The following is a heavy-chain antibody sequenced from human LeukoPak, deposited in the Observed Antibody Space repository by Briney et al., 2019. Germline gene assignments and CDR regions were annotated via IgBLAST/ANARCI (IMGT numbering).Heavy chain of an antibody. D-gene: IGHD5-12*01. J-gene: IGHJ4*02. CDR2: IYYSGST. CDR1: GGSISSGGYY. V-gene: IGHV4-61*08. Sequence: SETLSLTCTVSGGSISSGGYYWSRIRQPPGKGLEWIGYIYYSGSTNYNPSLKSRVTISVDTSKNQFSLKLSSVTAADTAVYYCARGEMATTFDYWGQGTLVTVSS. CDR3: ARGEMATTFDY.